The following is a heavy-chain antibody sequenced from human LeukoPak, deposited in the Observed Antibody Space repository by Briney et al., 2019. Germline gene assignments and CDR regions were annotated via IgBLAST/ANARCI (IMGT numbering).Heavy chain of an antibody. CDR2: ISAYNGNT. CDR3: ARDDLSHCSSTSCYLDWFDP. V-gene: IGHV1-18*01. CDR1: GYTFTSYG. D-gene: IGHD2-2*01. J-gene: IGHJ5*02. Sequence: ASVKVSCKASGYTFTSYGISWVRQAPGQGLEWMGWISAYNGNTNYAQKLQGRVTMTTDTSTSTAYMELRSLRSDDTAVYYCARDDLSHCSSTSCYLDWFDPWGRGTLVTVSS.